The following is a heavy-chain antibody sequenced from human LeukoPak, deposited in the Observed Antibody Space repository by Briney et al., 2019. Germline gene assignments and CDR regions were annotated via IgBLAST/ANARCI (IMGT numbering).Heavy chain of an antibody. Sequence: SGGSLRLSCAASAFTFRSYGMHWLRQAPGKGLEWVAVIASDGNDKHLADSVKGRFTISRDNSRNTLYLQMNSLRTEDTAVYYCAKDGAKPAAGYYFDYWGQGTLVTVSS. J-gene: IGHJ4*02. CDR3: AKDGAKPAAGYYFDY. D-gene: IGHD6-13*01. CDR2: IASDGNDK. V-gene: IGHV3-30*18. CDR1: AFTFRSYG.